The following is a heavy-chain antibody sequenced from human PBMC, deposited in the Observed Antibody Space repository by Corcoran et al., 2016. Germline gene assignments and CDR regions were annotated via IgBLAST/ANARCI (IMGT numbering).Heavy chain of an antibody. Sequence: QVQLVESGGGVVQPGRSLRLSCAASGFTFSSYGMHWVRQAPGKGLEWVAGTSYDGREKYYTDSVKGRFTISRDNSKNTMYLQMDSLRVEDTAVYRCMKVRRFENYLDYWGQGTLVTVSS. D-gene: IGHD3-3*01. CDR1: GFTFSSYG. CDR2: TSYDGREK. CDR3: MKVRRFENYLDY. J-gene: IGHJ4*01. V-gene: IGHV3-30*18.